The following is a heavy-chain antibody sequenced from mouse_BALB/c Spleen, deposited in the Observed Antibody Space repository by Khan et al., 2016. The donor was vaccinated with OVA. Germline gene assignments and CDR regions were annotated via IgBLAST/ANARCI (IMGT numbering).Heavy chain of an antibody. CDR2: ISYRGNT. CDR1: GYSIASDYA. Sequence: EVQLQESGPGLVKPSQSLSLTCTVTGYSIASDYAWNWIRQFPGNKLEWMGFISYRGNTNYNPSLKSRISITRDTSKNHFFLQLNSVTSEDTATYYCASVYGGDFDYWGQGTTLTVSS. V-gene: IGHV3-2*02. J-gene: IGHJ2*01. CDR3: ASVYGGDFDY. D-gene: IGHD1-1*01.